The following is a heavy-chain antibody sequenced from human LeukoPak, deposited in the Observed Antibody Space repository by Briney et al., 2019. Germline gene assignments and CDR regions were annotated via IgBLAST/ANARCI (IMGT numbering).Heavy chain of an antibody. Sequence: ASAKVSCKASGYTFTSYGISWVRQAPGQGLEWMGWISAYAQKFQGRVTMTTDTSTSTAYMELRSLRSDDTAVYYCARRFNYYDSSSYYEGFYFDYWGQGTLVTVSS. D-gene: IGHD3-22*01. V-gene: IGHV1-18*01. CDR3: ARRFNYYDSSSYYEGFYFDY. J-gene: IGHJ4*02. CDR1: GYTFTSYG. CDR2: ISAY.